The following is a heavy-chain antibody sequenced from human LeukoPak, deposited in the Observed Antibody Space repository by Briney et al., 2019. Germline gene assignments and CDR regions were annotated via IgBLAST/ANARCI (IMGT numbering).Heavy chain of an antibody. D-gene: IGHD4-17*01. V-gene: IGHV5-51*01. CDR1: GYSFTSYW. CDR2: IYPADSDT. Sequence: GESLKISCKGSGYSFTSYWIDWVRQMPGKGLEWMGIIYPADSDTRYSPSFQGQVTISADKSISTTYLQWSSLKASDTAMYYCARSARTVYGDLPGPAVDYWGQGTLVPVSS. J-gene: IGHJ4*02. CDR3: ARSARTVYGDLPGPAVDY.